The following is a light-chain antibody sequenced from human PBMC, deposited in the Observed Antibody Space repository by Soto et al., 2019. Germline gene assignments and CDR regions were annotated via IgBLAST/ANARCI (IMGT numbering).Light chain of an antibody. J-gene: IGKJ4*01. CDR2: GSS. V-gene: IGKV3-20*01. CDR1: QTFGGIY. Sequence: EIVLTQSPGTLSLSPGERATLSCRASQTFGGIYVAWYQQKLGQAPRLLIYGSSIRATRIPDRFSGSGSGTDFTLTISRLEPEDFAMYYCQQYGSSLLTFGGGTRVEIK. CDR3: QQYGSSLLT.